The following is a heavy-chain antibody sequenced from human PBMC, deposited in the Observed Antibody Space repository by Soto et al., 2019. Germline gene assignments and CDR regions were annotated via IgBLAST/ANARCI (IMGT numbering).Heavy chain of an antibody. V-gene: IGHV1-69*13. CDR2: IIPIFGTA. J-gene: IGHJ6*02. Sequence: SVKVSCKASGGTFSSYAISWVRQAPGQGLEWMGGIIPIFGTANYAQKFQGRATITADESTSAAYMELSSLRSEDTAVYYCARDKPDSYGMDVWGQGTTVTVSS. CDR1: GGTFSSYA. CDR3: ARDKPDSYGMDV.